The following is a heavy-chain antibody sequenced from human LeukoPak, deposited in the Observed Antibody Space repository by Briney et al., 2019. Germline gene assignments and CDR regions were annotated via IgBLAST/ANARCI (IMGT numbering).Heavy chain of an antibody. CDR1: GFTFSSDE. CDR2: ISSSGSTI. Sequence: GGSLRLSCAASGFTFSSDEMNWVRQAPGKGREWGSYISSSGSTIYYADSVEGRFTISRDNAKNSLYLQMNSLRAEDTAVYYCARDSKQRITIFGVDLDAFDIWGQGTMVTVSS. D-gene: IGHD3-3*01. CDR3: ARDSKQRITIFGVDLDAFDI. J-gene: IGHJ3*02. V-gene: IGHV3-48*03.